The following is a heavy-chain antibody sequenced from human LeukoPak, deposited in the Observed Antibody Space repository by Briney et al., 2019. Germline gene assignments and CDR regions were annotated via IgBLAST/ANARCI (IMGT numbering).Heavy chain of an antibody. D-gene: IGHD1-26*01. V-gene: IGHV3-7*01. CDR3: ASLLGDKTIFDY. CDR2: IKRDGSGE. CDR1: GFIFGSRW. J-gene: IGHJ4*02. Sequence: GGSLRLSCAASGFIFGSRWMSWVRQAPGKGLEWVASIKRDGSGEYYLGSVKGRFTISRDNAQNSLYLQMNSLRAEDTAVYYCASLLGDKTIFDYWGQGTLVTVSS.